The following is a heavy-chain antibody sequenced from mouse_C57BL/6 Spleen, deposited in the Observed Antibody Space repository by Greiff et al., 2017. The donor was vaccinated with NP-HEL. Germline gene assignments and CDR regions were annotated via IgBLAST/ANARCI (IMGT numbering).Heavy chain of an antibody. CDR1: GYTFTSYW. CDR2: IYPGSGST. V-gene: IGHV1-55*01. J-gene: IGHJ4*01. Sequence: VQLQQPGAELVKPGASVKMSCKASGYTFTSYWITWVKQRPGHGLAWIGDIYPGSGSTNYTEKFKSKATLTVDTSSSTAYMQVSSLTSEDSAVYYCARREGCCYAMDYWGKGTSGTDSS. CDR3: ARREGCCYAMDY.